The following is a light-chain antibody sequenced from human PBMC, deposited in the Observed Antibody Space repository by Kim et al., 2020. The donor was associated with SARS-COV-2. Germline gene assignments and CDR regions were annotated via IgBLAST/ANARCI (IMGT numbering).Light chain of an antibody. CDR3: KQSYSTLWT. CDR1: QSINKY. J-gene: IGKJ1*01. CDR2: AAS. Sequence: ASVGDRVTITCRASQSINKYLNVYQQKPGKAPKLLIYAASSLQSGVPSRFSGSGSGTNFILTISSLQPEDSATYFCKQSYSTLWTFGQGTKVDIK. V-gene: IGKV1-39*01.